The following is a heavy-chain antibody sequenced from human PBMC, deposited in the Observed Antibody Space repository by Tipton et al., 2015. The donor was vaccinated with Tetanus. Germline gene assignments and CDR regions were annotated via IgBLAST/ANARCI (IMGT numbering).Heavy chain of an antibody. CDR3: ARGSDIVVVPGVTRADWFDP. J-gene: IGHJ5*02. Sequence: TLSLTCTVSGVSMIDSYWNWIRQPAGKGLEWIGRVDRSGITTYNPSLKGRVTMSLDTSKNQFSLKLTSVTAADTAMYYCARGSDIVVVPGVTRADWFDPWGQGTLVTVSS. CDR2: VDRSGIT. CDR1: GVSMIDSY. V-gene: IGHV4-4*07. D-gene: IGHD2-2*01.